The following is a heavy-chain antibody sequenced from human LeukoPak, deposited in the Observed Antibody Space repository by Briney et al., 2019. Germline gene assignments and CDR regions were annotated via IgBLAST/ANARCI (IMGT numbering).Heavy chain of an antibody. Sequence: GGSLRLSCSASGFTFSAYWMTWVRQAPGQGLEWVANIKEDGTEKNYVDSVKGRFTISRDNAKNSMHLQMNSLRAEDTAVYYCAHPGIAGAGTAYSDYWGQGTLVTVSS. CDR3: AHPGIAGAGTAYSDY. CDR2: IKEDGTEK. V-gene: IGHV3-7*01. CDR1: GFTFSAYW. J-gene: IGHJ4*02. D-gene: IGHD6-13*01.